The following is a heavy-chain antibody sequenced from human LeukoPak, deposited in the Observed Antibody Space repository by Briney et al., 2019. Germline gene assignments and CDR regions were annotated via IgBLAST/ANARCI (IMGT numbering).Heavy chain of an antibody. CDR3: ARDFTSSGWPFPFDY. CDR2: ISSNGGST. J-gene: IGHJ4*02. CDR1: GFTFNTYG. Sequence: GGSLRLSCAASGFTFNTYGMHWVRQAPGKGLEYVSAISSNGGSTYYANSVKGRFTISRDNSKNTLYLQMGSLRAEDMAVYYCARDFTSSGWPFPFDYWGQGTLVTVSS. D-gene: IGHD6-19*01. V-gene: IGHV3-64*01.